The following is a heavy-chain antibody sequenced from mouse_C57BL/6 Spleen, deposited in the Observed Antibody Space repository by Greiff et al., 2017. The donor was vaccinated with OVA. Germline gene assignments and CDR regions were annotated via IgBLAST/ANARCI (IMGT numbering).Heavy chain of an antibody. CDR2: IYPGGGYT. V-gene: IGHV1-63*01. CDR1: GYTFTNYW. CDR3: ARRDYYYGSSYAMDY. D-gene: IGHD1-1*01. J-gene: IGHJ4*01. Sequence: VQLQQSGAELVRPGTSVKMSCKASGYTFTNYWIGWAKQRPGHGLEWIGDIYPGGGYTNYNEKFKGKATLTADKSSSTAYMQFSSLTSEDSAIYYCARRDYYYGSSYAMDYWGQGTSVTVSS.